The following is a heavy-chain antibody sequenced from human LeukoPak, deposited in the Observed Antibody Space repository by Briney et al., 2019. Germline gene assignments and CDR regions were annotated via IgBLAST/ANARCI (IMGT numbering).Heavy chain of an antibody. V-gene: IGHV3-74*01. CDR2: IKSDGAGT. D-gene: IGHD4-17*01. J-gene: IGHJ4*02. CDR1: GFTFSRSW. CDR3: ARGGYGAYMG. Sequence: PGGSLRLSCAASGFTFSRSWMHWVRQAPGKGLVWVSGIKSDGAGTSYVDSVKGRFTISRDNAKNTLDLQMNSLRAEDTAVYYCARGGYGAYMGWGQGMLVTVSS.